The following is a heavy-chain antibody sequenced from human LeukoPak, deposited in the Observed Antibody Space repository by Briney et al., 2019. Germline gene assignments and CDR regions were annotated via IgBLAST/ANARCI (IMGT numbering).Heavy chain of an antibody. CDR1: GFTFSSYG. CDR3: AKEAYYDSSGSTFDY. Sequence: GGSLRLSCAASGFTFSSYGMDWAWQAPVRGLEWVAVIWYDGSNKYYGDSVKGRFTISRDNSKNTLYLQMNSLRAEDTAVYYCAKEAYYDSSGSTFDYWGQGTLVTVSS. D-gene: IGHD3-22*01. V-gene: IGHV3-33*06. J-gene: IGHJ4*02. CDR2: IWYDGSNK.